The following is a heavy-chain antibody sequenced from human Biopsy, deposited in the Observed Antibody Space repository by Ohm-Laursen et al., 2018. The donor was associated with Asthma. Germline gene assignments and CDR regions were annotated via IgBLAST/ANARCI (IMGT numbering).Heavy chain of an antibody. D-gene: IGHD3-22*01. J-gene: IGHJ4*02. CDR2: IYSGGTS. Sequence: SLRLSCAASGFPFRGFGMTWVRQAPGRGLEWVSVIYSGGTSHTADSVRGRFTISRDYSKNTLYLQMHSLRAEDTAVYYCARGDSSNWSHYYFDYWGQGTLVTVSS. CDR1: GFPFRGFG. V-gene: IGHV3-53*01. CDR3: ARGDSSNWSHYYFDY.